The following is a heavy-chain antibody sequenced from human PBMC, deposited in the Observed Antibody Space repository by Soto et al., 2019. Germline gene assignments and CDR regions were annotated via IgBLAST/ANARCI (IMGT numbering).Heavy chain of an antibody. Sequence: LSLTCTVSGGSISSSSYYWGWIRQPPGKGLEWIGSIYYSGSTYYNPSLKSRVTISVDTSKNQFSLKLSSVTAADTAVYYCAPERLLWFGEYYYYYGMDVWGQGTTVTVSS. D-gene: IGHD3-10*01. CDR3: APERLLWFGEYYYYYGMDV. V-gene: IGHV4-39*01. CDR2: IYYSGST. CDR1: GGSISSSSYY. J-gene: IGHJ6*02.